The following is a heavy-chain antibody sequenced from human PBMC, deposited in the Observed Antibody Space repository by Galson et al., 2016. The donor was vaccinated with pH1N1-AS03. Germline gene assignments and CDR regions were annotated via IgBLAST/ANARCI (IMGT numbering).Heavy chain of an antibody. Sequence: ETLSLTCAVSGGSFSGYYWYWFRQPPGKGLEWVSAISGFYNYIYYTDSVKGRFTISRDNAKNSLYLQMDSLTAEDTAIYYCARDLGGTYGTTVLDYWGQGTLVTVSS. CDR1: GGSFSGYY. CDR2: ISGFYNYI. V-gene: IGHV3-21*01. J-gene: IGHJ4*02. D-gene: IGHD1-7*01. CDR3: ARDLGGTYGTTVLDY.